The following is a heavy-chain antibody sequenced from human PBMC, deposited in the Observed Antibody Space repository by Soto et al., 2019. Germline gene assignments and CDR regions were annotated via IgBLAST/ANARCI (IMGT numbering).Heavy chain of an antibody. D-gene: IGHD1-26*01. CDR2: ISYDGSNK. CDR1: GFTFSSYA. CDR3: SRGDSGSLGAYYGMDV. J-gene: IGHJ6*02. V-gene: IGHV3-30-3*01. Sequence: QVQLVESGGGVVQPGRSLRLSCAASGFTFSSYAMHWVRQAPGKGLEWVAVISYDGSNKYYADSVKGRFTSSRDNSKNTQDMQMNKLRGGGAAVYCGSRGDSGSLGAYYGMDVWGQGTTVTVSS.